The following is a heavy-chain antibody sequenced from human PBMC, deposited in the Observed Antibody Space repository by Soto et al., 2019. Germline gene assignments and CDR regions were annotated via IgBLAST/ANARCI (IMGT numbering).Heavy chain of an antibody. V-gene: IGHV4-59*01. Sequence: SETLSLTCTVSGGSISSYYWSWIRQPPGKGLEWIGYIYYSGSTNYNPSLKSRVTISVDTSKNQFSLKLSSVTAADTAVYYCARGNGGITMVRGVIRKFDYWGQATLVTVAS. CDR1: GGSISSYY. CDR2: IYYSGST. CDR3: ARGNGGITMVRGVIRKFDY. J-gene: IGHJ4*02. D-gene: IGHD3-10*01.